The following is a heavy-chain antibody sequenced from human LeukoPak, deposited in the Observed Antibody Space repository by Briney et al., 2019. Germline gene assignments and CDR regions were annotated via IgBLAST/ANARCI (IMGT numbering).Heavy chain of an antibody. J-gene: IGHJ4*02. V-gene: IGHV1-2*06. Sequence: ASVKVSCKTSVYTFTGYHMHWVRQAPGQGLEWMGRINPNSGGTDYAQKFQGRVTMTRDTSISTAYMELSRLRSDDTAVYYCARVRTGSGTDGIYFDYWGQGTLVTVSS. D-gene: IGHD3-10*01. CDR2: INPNSGGT. CDR3: ARVRTGSGTDGIYFDY. CDR1: VYTFTGYH.